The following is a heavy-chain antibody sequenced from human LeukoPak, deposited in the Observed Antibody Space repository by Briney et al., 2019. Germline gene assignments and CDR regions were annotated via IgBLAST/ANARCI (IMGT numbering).Heavy chain of an antibody. CDR1: GGSISSYY. CDR2: IYYSGST. D-gene: IGHD5-18*01. CDR3: ARDPGYSYGYLNWFDP. J-gene: IGHJ5*02. Sequence: SETLSLTCTVSGGSISSYYWSWIRQPPGKGLDWLGYIYYSGSTNYNPSLKSRVTISVDTSKNQFSLKLSSVTAADTAVYYCARDPGYSYGYLNWFDPWGQGTLVTVSS. V-gene: IGHV4-59*12.